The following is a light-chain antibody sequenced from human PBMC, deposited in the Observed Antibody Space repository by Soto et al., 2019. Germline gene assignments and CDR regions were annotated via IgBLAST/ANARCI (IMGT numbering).Light chain of an antibody. V-gene: IGLV2-11*01. CDR2: DVT. J-gene: IGLJ3*02. Sequence: QSALTQPRSVSGSPGQSVTISCTGTRSDVGGNKYVSWHQHHPGKAPKLLIYDVTKRPSGVPDRFSGNKSGNTASLTISGLPAEEAAYYYSCSYVGSYILVFGGGTKLTVL. CDR1: RSDVGGNKY. CDR3: CSYVGSYILV.